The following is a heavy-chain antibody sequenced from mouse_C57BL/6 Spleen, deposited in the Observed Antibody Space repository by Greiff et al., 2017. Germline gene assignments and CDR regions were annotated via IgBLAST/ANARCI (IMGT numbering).Heavy chain of an antibody. Sequence: VQLQQSGPELVRPGVSVKISCKGSGYTFTDYAMHWVKQSHAKSLEWIGVISTYYGDASYNQKFKDKATMPVDKSSSTASMELARRTSDDYAVYYCARRPPVDLLWLRRRFYWGQGTLVTVSA. J-gene: IGHJ3*01. CDR3: ARRPPVDLLWLRRRFY. V-gene: IGHV1-67*01. CDR1: GYTFTDYA. CDR2: ISTYYGDA. D-gene: IGHD2-2*01.